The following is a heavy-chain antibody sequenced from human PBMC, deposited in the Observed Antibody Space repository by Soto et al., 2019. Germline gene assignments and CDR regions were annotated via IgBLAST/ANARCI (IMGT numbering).Heavy chain of an antibody. V-gene: IGHV1-46*02. J-gene: IGHJ4*02. CDR2: IHPSGGGS. CDR1: GYTLNTYY. CDR3: ARGGRIAVVTDSFDY. D-gene: IGHD2-21*02. Sequence: ASVKVSCKPSGYTLNTYYLHWVRQAPGQGLEWMGIIHPSGGGSTYAQKFLGRVTMTRDTSTSTVFMELSSLRSADTAVYYCARGGRIAVVTDSFDYWGQGTLVTVSA.